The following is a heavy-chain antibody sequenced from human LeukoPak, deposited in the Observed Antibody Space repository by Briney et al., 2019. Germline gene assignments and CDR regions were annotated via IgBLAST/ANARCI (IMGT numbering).Heavy chain of an antibody. CDR3: ARPSPPGDGYNPCDY. D-gene: IGHD5-24*01. CDR2: ISNDERNK. CDR1: GFNFHNFA. J-gene: IGHJ4*02. Sequence: RSGGSLRLSCEASGFNFHNFAMHWVRQAPGKGLEWVAVISNDERNKYYTDSVKGRFTISRDNSKSTVYLQMNSLRPEDTAVYYCARPSPPGDGYNPCDYWGPGALVIVSS. V-gene: IGHV3-30*04.